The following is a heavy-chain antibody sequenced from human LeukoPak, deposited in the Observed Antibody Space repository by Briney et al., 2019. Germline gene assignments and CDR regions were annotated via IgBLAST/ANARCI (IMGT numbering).Heavy chain of an antibody. Sequence: GGSLRLSCAASGFTFSSYAMSWVRQAPGKGLEWVSGISGSGVSTYYADSVKGRFTISRDNSKNTLYLQMNSLRAEDTAVYYCAKLTDRYYDSSGSIFDYWGQGTLVTVSS. J-gene: IGHJ4*02. CDR3: AKLTDRYYDSSGSIFDY. CDR2: ISGSGVST. V-gene: IGHV3-23*01. D-gene: IGHD3-22*01. CDR1: GFTFSSYA.